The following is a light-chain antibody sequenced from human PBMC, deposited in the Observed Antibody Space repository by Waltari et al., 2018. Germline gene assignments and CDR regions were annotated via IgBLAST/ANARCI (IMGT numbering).Light chain of an antibody. J-gene: IGKJ3*01. Sequence: DIVMTQSPLSLPVTPGEPASISCRSSQSLLHSNGYNYLDWYLQKPGQSPQLLIYLGSNRGTGVPDRFSGSGSGTDFTLKISRVEAEDVGVYYCMQALQTPITFGPGTKVDIK. CDR3: MQALQTPIT. V-gene: IGKV2-28*01. CDR1: QSLLHSNGYNY. CDR2: LGS.